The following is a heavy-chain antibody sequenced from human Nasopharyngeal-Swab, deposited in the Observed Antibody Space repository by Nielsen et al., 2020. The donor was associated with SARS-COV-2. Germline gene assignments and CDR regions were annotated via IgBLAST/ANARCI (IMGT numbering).Heavy chain of an antibody. J-gene: IGHJ4*02. CDR1: GFTFSSYA. Sequence: GESLKISCAASGFTFSSYAMSWVRQAPGKGLEWVSAISGSGGSTYYADSVKGRFTISRDNSKNTLYLQMNSLRAEVTAVYYCAMAMDFALDYWGQGTLVTVSS. CDR3: AMAMDFALDY. CDR2: ISGSGGST. V-gene: IGHV3-23*01. D-gene: IGHD2-2*03.